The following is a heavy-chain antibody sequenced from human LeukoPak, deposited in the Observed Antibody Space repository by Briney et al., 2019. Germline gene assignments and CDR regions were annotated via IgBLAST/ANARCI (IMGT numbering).Heavy chain of an antibody. D-gene: IGHD5-24*01. V-gene: IGHV3-33*01. CDR1: GFTFSSYG. CDR2: IWYDGSNK. CDR3: ARGRGWLQPYFDY. Sequence: GGSLRLSCAASGFTFSSYGMHWVRQAPGKGLEWVAVIWYDGSNKYYADSVKGRFTISRDNSKNTLYLQMNSLRDEDTAVYYCARGRGWLQPYFDYWGQGTLVTVSS. J-gene: IGHJ4*02.